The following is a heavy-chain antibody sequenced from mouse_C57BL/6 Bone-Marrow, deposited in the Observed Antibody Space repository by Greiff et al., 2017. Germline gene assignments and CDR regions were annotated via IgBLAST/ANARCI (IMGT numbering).Heavy chain of an antibody. CDR3: ARGYGSSYGYFGV. J-gene: IGHJ1*03. D-gene: IGHD1-1*01. CDR2: LSGGGGNT. V-gene: IGHV5-9*01. Sequence: EVMLVESGGGLVKPGGSLKLSCAASGFTFSSYTMSWVRQTPEKRLEWVATLSGGGGNTYYPDSVKGRFTISRDNAKNTLYLQMSSLRSEDTALYYCARGYGSSYGYFGVWGTGTTVTVSS. CDR1: GFTFSSYT.